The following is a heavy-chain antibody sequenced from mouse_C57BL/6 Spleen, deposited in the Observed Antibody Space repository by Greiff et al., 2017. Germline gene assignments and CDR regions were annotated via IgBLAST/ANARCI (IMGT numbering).Heavy chain of an antibody. CDR3: AKTTVVSNYYAMDY. Sequence: QVQLQQSGAELVKPGASVKMSCKASGYTFTSYWITWVKQRPGQGLEWIGDIYPGSGSTNYNEKFKSKATLTVDTSSSTAYMPLSSLTSEDSAVYDCAKTTVVSNYYAMDYWGQGTSVTGAS. CDR2: IYPGSGST. D-gene: IGHD1-1*01. CDR1: GYTFTSYW. J-gene: IGHJ4*01. V-gene: IGHV1-55*01.